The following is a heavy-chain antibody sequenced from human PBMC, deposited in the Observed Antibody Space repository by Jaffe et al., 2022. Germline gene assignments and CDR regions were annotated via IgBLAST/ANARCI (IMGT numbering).Heavy chain of an antibody. CDR1: GYSISSSNW. CDR2: IYYSGST. CDR3: ARVPMVQGVGYYYYYYMDV. Sequence: QVQLQESGPGLVKPSDTLSLTCAVSGYSISSSNWWGWIRQPPGKGLEWIGYIYYSGSTYYNPSLKSRVTMSVDTSKNQFSLKLSSVTAVDTAVYYCARVPMVQGVGYYYYYYMDVWGKGTTVTVSS. J-gene: IGHJ6*03. V-gene: IGHV4-28*07. D-gene: IGHD3-10*01.